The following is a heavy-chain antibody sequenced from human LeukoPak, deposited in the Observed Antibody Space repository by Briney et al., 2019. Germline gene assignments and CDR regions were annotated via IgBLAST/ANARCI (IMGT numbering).Heavy chain of an antibody. CDR1: GGTFSSYA. D-gene: IGHD5-12*01. Sequence: ASVKVSCKASGGTFSSYAISWVRQAPGQGLEWMGGIIPIFGTANYAQKFRGRVTITTDESTSTAYMELSSLRSEDTAVYYCARTRGYSGCLDYWGQGTLVTVSS. CDR2: IIPIFGTA. J-gene: IGHJ4*02. V-gene: IGHV1-69*05. CDR3: ARTRGYSGCLDY.